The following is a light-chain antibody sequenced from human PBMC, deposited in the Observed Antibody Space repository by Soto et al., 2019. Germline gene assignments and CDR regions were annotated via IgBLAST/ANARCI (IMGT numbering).Light chain of an antibody. CDR1: QSVSTN. Sequence: EIVLTQSPGTLSLSPGERATLSCRSSQSVSTNQLAWYQQKPGQAPRLLIYGASTRATGIPARFSGSGSGTEFTLTISSLQSEDFAVYYCQQYNDWPQTFGQGTKVDI. CDR3: QQYNDWPQT. J-gene: IGKJ1*01. V-gene: IGKV3-15*01. CDR2: GAS.